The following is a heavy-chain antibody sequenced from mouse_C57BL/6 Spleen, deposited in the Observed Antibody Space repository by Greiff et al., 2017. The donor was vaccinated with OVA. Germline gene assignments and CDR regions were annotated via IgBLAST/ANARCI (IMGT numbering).Heavy chain of an antibody. Sequence: EVMLVESGGGLVQPGGSLSLSCAASGFTFTDYYMSWVRQPPGKALEWLGFISNKANGYTTEYSASVKGRFTISRDNSQSILYLQMNALRAEDSATYYCARYKSGTNYFDYWGQGTTLTVSS. J-gene: IGHJ2*01. CDR3: ARYKSGTNYFDY. D-gene: IGHD4-1*01. CDR1: GFTFTDYY. V-gene: IGHV7-3*01. CDR2: ISNKANGYTT.